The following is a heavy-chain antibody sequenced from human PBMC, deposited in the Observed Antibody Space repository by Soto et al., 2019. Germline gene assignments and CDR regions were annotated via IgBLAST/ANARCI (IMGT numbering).Heavy chain of an antibody. CDR2: IIPIFGTA. J-gene: IGHJ5*02. CDR3: ARDPSFGSGYLHWFDP. V-gene: IGHV1-69*06. Sequence: SVKVSCKDSGGTFSSYAISWVRQAPGQGLEWMGGIIPIFGTANYAQKFQGRVTITADKSTSTAYMELSSLRSEDTAVYYCARDPSFGSGYLHWFDPWGQGTLVTVSS. CDR1: GGTFSSYA. D-gene: IGHD3-3*01.